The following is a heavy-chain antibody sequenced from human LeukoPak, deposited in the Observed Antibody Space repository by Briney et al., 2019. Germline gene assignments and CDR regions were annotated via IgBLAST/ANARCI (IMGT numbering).Heavy chain of an antibody. D-gene: IGHD4-17*01. CDR1: GGSISSGGYY. CDR3: AVRSYGKDAFDI. V-gene: IGHV4-31*03. CDR2: TYYSGST. Sequence: SETLSLTCTVSGGSISSGGYYWSWIRQHPGKGLEWIGYTYYSGSTYYNPSLKSRVTISVDTSKNQFSLKLSSVTAADTAVYYCAVRSYGKDAFDIWGQGTMVTVSS. J-gene: IGHJ3*02.